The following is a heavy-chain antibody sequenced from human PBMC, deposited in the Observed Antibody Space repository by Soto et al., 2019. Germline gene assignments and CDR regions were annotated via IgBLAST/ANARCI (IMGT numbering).Heavy chain of an antibody. CDR1: GGSFNSHS. J-gene: IGHJ2*01. CDR2: IIPILGIT. Sequence: QVQLVQSGAEVRKPGSSVKVSCEASGGSFNSHSFSWVRQAPGLGLEWVGRIIPILGITNHAQKFRGRVTISADKSTSSVYMELGSLRSEDTAVYYCAKDGRGLKHGDYDVICHFDVWGRGTLVTVSS. CDR3: AKDGRGLKHGDYDVICHFDV. D-gene: IGHD4-17*01. V-gene: IGHV1-69*08.